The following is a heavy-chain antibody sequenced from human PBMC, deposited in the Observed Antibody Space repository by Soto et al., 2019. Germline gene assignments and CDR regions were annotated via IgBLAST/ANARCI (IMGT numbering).Heavy chain of an antibody. CDR1: GFTFDDYG. V-gene: IGHV3-20*04. J-gene: IGHJ4*02. CDR3: ATTMRRGVAAPWDY. D-gene: IGHD6-19*01. Sequence: EVQLVESGGGVVRPGGSLRLSCAASGFTFDDYGMSWVRQAPGKGLEWVSGIDWNGGSTGYADSVKGRFTISRDNAKNSLYLQMNSLRAEDTAFYYCATTMRRGVAAPWDYWGQGTLVTVSS. CDR2: IDWNGGST.